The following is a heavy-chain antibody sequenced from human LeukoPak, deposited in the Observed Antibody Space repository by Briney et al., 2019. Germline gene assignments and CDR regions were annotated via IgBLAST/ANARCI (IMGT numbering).Heavy chain of an antibody. Sequence: PGGSLRLSCAASGFTFSSYEMNWVRQAPGKGLEWISYISGSGSTIYYADSVKGRFTISRDNAKNSLYLQMNSLRAEDTALYYCARDLIRLSSGWYEGYWGQGTLVTVSS. D-gene: IGHD6-19*01. CDR1: GFTFSSYE. CDR2: ISGSGSTI. J-gene: IGHJ4*02. CDR3: ARDLIRLSSGWYEGY. V-gene: IGHV3-48*03.